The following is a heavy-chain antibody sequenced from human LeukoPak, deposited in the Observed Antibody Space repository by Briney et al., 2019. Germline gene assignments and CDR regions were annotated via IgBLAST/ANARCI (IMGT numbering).Heavy chain of an antibody. Sequence: ASVKVSCKASGYTFTCYAMHWVRQAPGQRLEWMGWINAGNGNTKYSQKFQGRVTITRDTSASTAYMELSSLRSEDTAVYYCARGGSGTYYIFDYWGQGTLVTVSS. CDR3: ARGGSGTYYIFDY. V-gene: IGHV1-3*01. CDR2: INAGNGNT. CDR1: GYTFTCYA. D-gene: IGHD3-10*01. J-gene: IGHJ4*02.